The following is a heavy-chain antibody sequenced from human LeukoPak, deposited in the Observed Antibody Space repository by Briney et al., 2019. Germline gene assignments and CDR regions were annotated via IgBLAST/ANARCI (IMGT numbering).Heavy chain of an antibody. CDR1: GGSISSGGYY. V-gene: IGHV4-31*03. CDR3: ARLTVPLDAFDI. Sequence: SQTLSLTCTVSGGSISSGGYYWSWIRQHPGKGLEWIGYIYYSGSTYYNPSLKSRVTISVDTSKNQFSLKLSSVTAADTAVYYCARLTVPLDAFDIWGQGTMVTVSS. CDR2: IYYSGST. J-gene: IGHJ3*02. D-gene: IGHD2-8*02.